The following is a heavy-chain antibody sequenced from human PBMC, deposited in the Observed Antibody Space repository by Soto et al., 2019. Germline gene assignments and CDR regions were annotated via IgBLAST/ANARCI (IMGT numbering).Heavy chain of an antibody. CDR3: ARDTQVYYFDY. CDR1: GYTFTSYY. CDR2: IIPIFGTA. Sequence: SVKVSCKASGYTFTSYYMHWVRQAPGQGLEWMGGIIPIFGTANYAQKFQGRVTITADKSTSTAYMELSSLRSEDTAVYYCARDTQVYYFDYWGQGTLVTVSS. J-gene: IGHJ4*02. V-gene: IGHV1-69*06.